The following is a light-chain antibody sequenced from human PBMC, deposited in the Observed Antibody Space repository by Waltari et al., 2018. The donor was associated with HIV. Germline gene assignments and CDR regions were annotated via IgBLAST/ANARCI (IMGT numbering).Light chain of an antibody. J-gene: IGLJ3*02. Sequence: NFMLTQPHSVSESPGQTVTISCTRSSSSIASNFVQWYQQRPGSAPTIVMYEYRQRPSGVPDRFSGSIDSSSNSASLTISGLKTEDEADYYCQSFDSTSWIFGGGTKLTVV. CDR3: QSFDSTSWI. V-gene: IGLV6-57*04. CDR2: EYR. CDR1: SSSIASNF.